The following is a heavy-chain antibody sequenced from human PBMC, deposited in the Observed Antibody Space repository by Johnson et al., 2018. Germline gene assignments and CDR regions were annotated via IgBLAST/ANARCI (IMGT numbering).Heavy chain of an antibody. CDR3: AGGGGADYYYGMDV. D-gene: IGHD2-15*01. CDR1: GGSISSYY. Sequence: QVQLQESGPGLVKPSETLSLTCTVFGGSISSYYWSWIRQPPGKGLEWIGYIYYSGSTNYNPSLKSRVTISVDTSKNQFSLKLSSVTAADPAVYYWAGGGGADYYYGMDVWGQGTTVTVSS. CDR2: IYYSGST. V-gene: IGHV4-59*01. J-gene: IGHJ6*02.